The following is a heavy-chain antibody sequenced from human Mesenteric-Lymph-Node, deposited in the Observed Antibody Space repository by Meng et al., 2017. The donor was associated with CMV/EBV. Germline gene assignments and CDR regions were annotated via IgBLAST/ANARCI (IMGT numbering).Heavy chain of an antibody. CDR1: GYTFSSYG. Sequence: SCKASGYTFSSYGMLWVRQAPGKGREGVAFIRYDGSNKYYADSVKGRFTIARDNSKNTLYLQMNSLRAEDTAVYYCAKVIDGSGSLVRSHYYYYGMDVWGQGTTVTVSS. V-gene: IGHV3-30*02. J-gene: IGHJ6*02. CDR3: AKVIDGSGSLVRSHYYYYGMDV. CDR2: IRYDGSNK. D-gene: IGHD3-10*01.